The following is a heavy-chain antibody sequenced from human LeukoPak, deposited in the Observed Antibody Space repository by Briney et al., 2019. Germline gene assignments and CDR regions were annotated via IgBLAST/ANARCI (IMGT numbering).Heavy chain of an antibody. D-gene: IGHD3-22*01. J-gene: IGHJ4*02. CDR3: ARWRAYYYDSSGYYPFDY. V-gene: IGHV3-74*01. CDR1: GFTFSSYW. Sequence: GGSLRLSCAASGFTFSSYWMHWVRQAPGKGLVWVSRINSDGSSTSYADSVKGRSTISRDNAKNTLYLQMNSLRAEDTAVYYCARWRAYYYDSSGYYPFDYWGQGTLVTVSS. CDR2: INSDGSST.